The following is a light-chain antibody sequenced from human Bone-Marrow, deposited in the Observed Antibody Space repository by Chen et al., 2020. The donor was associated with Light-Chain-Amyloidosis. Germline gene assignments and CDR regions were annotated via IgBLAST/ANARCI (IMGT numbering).Light chain of an antibody. CDR3: QQYGSSPRG. CDR2: GTS. J-gene: IGKJ4*01. Sequence: EIVLTQSPGTLSLSPGERATLSCRASQSFSSSYLAWYQQKPGQAPRLLLYGTSSRATGIPDRFSGTGSGTDFTLTISRLEPEDFAVYYCQQYGSSPRGFGGGTKVEIK. V-gene: IGKV3-20*01. CDR1: QSFSSSY.